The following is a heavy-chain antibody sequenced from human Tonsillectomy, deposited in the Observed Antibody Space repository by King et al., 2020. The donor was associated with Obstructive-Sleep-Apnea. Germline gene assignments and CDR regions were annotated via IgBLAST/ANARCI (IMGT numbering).Heavy chain of an antibody. CDR2: ISYDGSNK. V-gene: IGHV3-30-3*01. CDR3: ARVPPARRFGAHDAFDI. Sequence: VQLVESGGGVVQPGRSLRLSCAASGFTFSSYAMHWVRQAPGKGLEWVAVISYDGSNKYYADSVKGRFTISRDNSKNTLYLQMNSLRAEDTAVYYCARVPPARRFGAHDAFDIWGQGTMVTVSS. D-gene: IGHD3-10*01. CDR1: GFTFSSYA. J-gene: IGHJ3*02.